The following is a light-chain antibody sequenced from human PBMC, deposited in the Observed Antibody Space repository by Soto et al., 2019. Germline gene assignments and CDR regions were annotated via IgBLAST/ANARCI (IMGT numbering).Light chain of an antibody. CDR3: QNYYTYPPT. Sequence: DIQMTQSPSTLSASVGDRVTITCRASQSISVWLAWYQQKPGKAPNLLIYQASSLEGGVPSRFSGSGSWTEFSLTISSLQPDDLATYYCQNYYTYPPTFGPGTKVDIK. V-gene: IGKV1-5*03. CDR2: QAS. J-gene: IGKJ3*01. CDR1: QSISVW.